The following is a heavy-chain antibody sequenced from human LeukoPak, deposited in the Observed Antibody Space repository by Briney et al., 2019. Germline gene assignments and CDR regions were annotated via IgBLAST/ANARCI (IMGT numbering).Heavy chain of an antibody. Sequence: PSETLSLTCTVSGDSMTNYYWNWIRQPPGKGLEWIGYIHHSGSTNYNPSPTSRLTMSVDTSKNQFSLKLTSVRAADTAMYFCANTGPLMGRFFDYWGQGIQVIVSS. CDR2: IHHSGST. V-gene: IGHV4-59*01. D-gene: IGHD3-10*01. J-gene: IGHJ4*02. CDR1: GDSMTNYY. CDR3: ANTGPLMGRFFDY.